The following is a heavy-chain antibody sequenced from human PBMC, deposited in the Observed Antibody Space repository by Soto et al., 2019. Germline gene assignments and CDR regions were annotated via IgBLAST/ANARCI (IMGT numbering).Heavy chain of an antibody. V-gene: IGHV4-61*01. D-gene: IGHD2-15*01. CDR2: MYYSGGT. J-gene: IGHJ4*02. CDR3: ARDLGSAGIDY. Sequence: QVQLQESGPGLVKPSETLSLTCIVSGGSVSSGSYYWSWIRQPPGKGLEWSGYMYYSGGTNYNPSLKSRVTISVDTSKNQFSLRLSSVTAADTAVYFCARDLGSAGIDYWGQGTLVTVSS. CDR1: GGSVSSGSYY.